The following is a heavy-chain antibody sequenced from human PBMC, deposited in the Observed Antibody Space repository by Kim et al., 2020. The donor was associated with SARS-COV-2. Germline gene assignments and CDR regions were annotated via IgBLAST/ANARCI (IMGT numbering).Heavy chain of an antibody. CDR2: TK. J-gene: IGHJ4*02. D-gene: IGHD5-12*01. CDR3: ARVSGYDVG. Sequence: TKSSAETVKGRFTISRDNAKNSLYLQMNSLRDEDPAVYYCARVSGYDVGWGQGTLVTVSS. V-gene: IGHV3-48*02.